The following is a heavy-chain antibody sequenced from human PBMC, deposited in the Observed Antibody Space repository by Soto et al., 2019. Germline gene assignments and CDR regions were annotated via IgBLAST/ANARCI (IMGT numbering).Heavy chain of an antibody. D-gene: IGHD6-13*01. CDR2: IWYDGSKI. Sequence: QVQLVQSGGGVVQPGGSLRLSCAASGFTFSTYGMHWVRQAPGKGLEWVAVIWYDGSKIYYADSVKGRFTISRDNSKSTRYLQRNSLRAKEPAVYYWASPREQQRLGSGKAAWGQGSRSPSPQ. CDR3: ASPREQQRLGSGKAA. CDR1: GFTFSTYG. V-gene: IGHV3-33*01. J-gene: IGHJ5*01.